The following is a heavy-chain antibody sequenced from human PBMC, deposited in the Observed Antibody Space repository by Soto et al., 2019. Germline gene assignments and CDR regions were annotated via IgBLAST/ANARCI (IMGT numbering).Heavy chain of an antibody. CDR1: GFSLTTGRMG. V-gene: IGHV2-26*03. J-gene: IGHJ6*02. Sequence: QVTLKESGHVVVRATETLTLTCSISGFSLTTGRMGVSWIRQPPGKALQWLAHIFSNNERSFSTALPNGMSIYADTSKGLVVFTMTTVCPVDTGTYFCARLVADSSYYYYGLDVWGQGASVTVS. D-gene: IGHD2-21*02. CDR2: IFSNNER. CDR3: ARLVADSSYYYYGLDV.